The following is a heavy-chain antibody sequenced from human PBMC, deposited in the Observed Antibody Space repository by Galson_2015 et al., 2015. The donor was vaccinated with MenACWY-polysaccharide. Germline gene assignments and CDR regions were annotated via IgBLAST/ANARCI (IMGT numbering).Heavy chain of an antibody. Sequence: SLRLSCAASGFTFSSYWMHWVRQAPGKGLVWVSRINSDGSSTSYADSVKGRFTISRDNAKNTLYLQMNSLRAEDTAVYYCARVSESTMVRGVIGAFDIWGQGTMVTVSS. CDR1: GFTFSSYW. D-gene: IGHD3-10*01. V-gene: IGHV3-74*01. J-gene: IGHJ3*02. CDR3: ARVSESTMVRGVIGAFDI. CDR2: INSDGSST.